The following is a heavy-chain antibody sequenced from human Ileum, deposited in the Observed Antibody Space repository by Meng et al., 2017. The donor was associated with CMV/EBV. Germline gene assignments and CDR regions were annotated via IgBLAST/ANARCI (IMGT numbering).Heavy chain of an antibody. D-gene: IGHD2-2*02. CDR2: INSDGSST. J-gene: IGHJ4*02. Sequence: GESLKISCAASGFTFSSYGMHWVRQAPGKGLVWVSRINSDGSSTNYADSVKGRFTISRDNAESTLYLQMNSLRAEDTAVYYCERSSSTSFYNWGQGTRVTVSS. V-gene: IGHV3-74*01. CDR1: GFTFSSYG. CDR3: ERSSSTSFYN.